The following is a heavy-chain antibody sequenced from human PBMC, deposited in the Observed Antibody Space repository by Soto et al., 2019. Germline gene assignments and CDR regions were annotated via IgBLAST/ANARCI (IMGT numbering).Heavy chain of an antibody. CDR3: ATEMSEVRIAARQFDY. J-gene: IGHJ4*02. D-gene: IGHD6-6*01. Sequence: QVQLQESGPGLVKPSGTLSLTCAVSGGSISSSNWWSWVRQPPGKGLEWIGEIYHSGSTNYNPSPKSRVTISVDKSKNQFSLKLSSVTAADTAVYYCATEMSEVRIAARQFDYWGQGTLVTVSS. CDR2: IYHSGST. CDR1: GGSISSSNW. V-gene: IGHV4-4*02.